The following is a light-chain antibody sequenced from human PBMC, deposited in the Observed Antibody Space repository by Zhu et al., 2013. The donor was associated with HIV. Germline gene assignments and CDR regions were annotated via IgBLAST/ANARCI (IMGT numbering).Light chain of an antibody. CDR3: QQFHRYPWT. Sequence: QLTQSPSLLSASVGDRVTITCRASQDIGKYLAWYQQRPGRAPNLLVYAASTTQSGVPGRFGGRGSGTEFTLTVSSLQADDFATYYCQQFHRYPWTFGQGTKVE. CDR1: QDIGKY. V-gene: IGKV1-9*01. J-gene: IGKJ1*01. CDR2: AAS.